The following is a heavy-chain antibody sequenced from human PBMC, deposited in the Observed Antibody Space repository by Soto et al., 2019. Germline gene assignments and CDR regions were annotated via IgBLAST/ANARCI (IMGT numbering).Heavy chain of an antibody. D-gene: IGHD3-22*01. Sequence: LSLTCAASGFTFSSYAMSWVRQAPGKGLEWVSAISGSGGSTDYAAPVKGRFTISRDDSKNTLYLQMNSLKTEDTAVYYCTKNYYDGTSHDAFDIWGQGTMVTVSS. CDR1: GFTFSSYA. J-gene: IGHJ3*02. V-gene: IGHV3-23*01. CDR2: ISGSGGST. CDR3: TKNYYDGTSHDAFDI.